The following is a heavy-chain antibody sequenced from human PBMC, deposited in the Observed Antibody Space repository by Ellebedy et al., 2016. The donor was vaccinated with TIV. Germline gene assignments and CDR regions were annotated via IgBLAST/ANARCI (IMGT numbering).Heavy chain of an antibody. J-gene: IGHJ4*02. Sequence: SETLSLXCAVHGRSFSGYYWSWIRQPPGKGLEWIGEMNHSGSSNYNPSLKRRVTISVDTSKNQFSLKLSSVTAEDTAFYYCARAPPTSGTLFYWGQGTLVTVSS. D-gene: IGHD3-10*01. V-gene: IGHV4-34*01. CDR1: GRSFSGYY. CDR2: MNHSGSS. CDR3: ARAPPTSGTLFY.